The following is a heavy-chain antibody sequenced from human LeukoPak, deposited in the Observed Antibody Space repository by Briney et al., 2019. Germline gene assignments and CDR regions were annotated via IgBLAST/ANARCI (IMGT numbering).Heavy chain of an antibody. CDR1: GFTFSSYS. J-gene: IGHJ5*02. CDR3: ARDSYYYGSGSFWFDP. D-gene: IGHD3-10*01. V-gene: IGHV3-21*01. CDR2: ISSSSSYI. Sequence: GGSLRLSCAASGFTFSSYSMNWVRQAPGKGLEWVSSISSSSSYIYYADSVKGRFTISRDNAKNSLYLQMNSLRAEDTAVYYCARDSYYYGSGSFWFDPWGQGTPVTVSS.